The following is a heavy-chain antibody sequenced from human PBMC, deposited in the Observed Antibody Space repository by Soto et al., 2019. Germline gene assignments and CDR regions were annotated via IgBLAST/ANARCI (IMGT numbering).Heavy chain of an antibody. J-gene: IGHJ4*02. CDR1: GFTFSIFA. Sequence: GGSLSLSCAASGFTFSIFAMSWVRQSPGKGLEWVSTISGSGGSTYYADAVKGRFSISRDNSMGTLYLQMKSLRVEDTAIYYCAKEVSLGYTVHLGYWAQATLVTVSS. CDR2: ISGSGGST. V-gene: IGHV3-23*01. CDR3: AKEVSLGYTVHLGY. D-gene: IGHD5-12*01.